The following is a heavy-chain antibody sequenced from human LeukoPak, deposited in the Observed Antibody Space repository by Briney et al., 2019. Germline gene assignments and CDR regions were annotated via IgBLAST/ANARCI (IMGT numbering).Heavy chain of an antibody. Sequence: GESLKISCKGSGYRFTSYWIGWVRQIPGKGLEWMAITYPADSDIRYSPSFQGQVTISADKSISTAYLQWSSLKASDTATYYCARSLTAAAGDYWGQGTLVTVSS. J-gene: IGHJ4*02. CDR2: TYPADSDI. V-gene: IGHV5-51*01. D-gene: IGHD6-25*01. CDR3: ARSLTAAAGDY. CDR1: GYRFTSYW.